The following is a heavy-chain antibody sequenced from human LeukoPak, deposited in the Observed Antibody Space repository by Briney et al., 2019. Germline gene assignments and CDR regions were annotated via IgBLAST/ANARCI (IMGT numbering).Heavy chain of an antibody. CDR1: GGSLSSANSY. V-gene: IGHV4-61*03. CDR3: ARWDYHYAMAV. CDR2: MHFSGIT. Sequence: SETLSLNRIVSGGSLSSANSYCSWFRQPPGKGLEWIGYMHFSGITKYNPSLKSRVTISIDTSKNHFSLTVSSVTAADTAVYSCARWDYHYAMAVWGKGTAVTVSS. J-gene: IGHJ6*04. D-gene: IGHD1-26*01.